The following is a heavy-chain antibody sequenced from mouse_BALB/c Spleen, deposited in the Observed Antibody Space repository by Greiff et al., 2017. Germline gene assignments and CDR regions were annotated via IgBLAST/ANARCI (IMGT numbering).Heavy chain of an antibody. CDR2: IRNKANGYTT. J-gene: IGHJ2*01. CDR1: GFTFTDYY. Sequence: EVKLMESGGGLVQPGGSLRLSCATSGFTFTDYYMSWVRQPPGKALEWLGFIRNKANGYTTEYSASVKGRFTISRDNSQSILYLQMNTLRAEDSATYYCARALPSYYFDYWGQGTTLTVSS. V-gene: IGHV7-3*02. CDR3: ARALPSYYFDY. D-gene: IGHD1-2*01.